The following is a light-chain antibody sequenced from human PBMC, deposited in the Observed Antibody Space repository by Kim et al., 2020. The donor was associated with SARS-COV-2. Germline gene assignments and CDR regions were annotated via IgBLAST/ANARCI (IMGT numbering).Light chain of an antibody. J-gene: IGKJ4*01. CDR3: QLHNSYSELS. CDR2: DAS. V-gene: IGKV1-5*01. CDR1: QSISSW. Sequence: DIQMTQSPSTLSASVGDRVTITCRASQSISSWLVWYHQKPGKAPKLLIYDASSLESGVPSRFSGSGSGTEFTLTISSLQPDDIGAYYCQLHNSYSELSFGGGTRVEIK.